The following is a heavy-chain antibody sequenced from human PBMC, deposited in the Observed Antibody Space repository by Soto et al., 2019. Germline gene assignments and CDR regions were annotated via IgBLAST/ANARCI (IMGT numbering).Heavy chain of an antibody. V-gene: IGHV1-18*01. J-gene: IGHJ3*02. CDR3: ARDRDRVAAI. CDR2: INAYNGNR. D-gene: IGHD2-15*01. CDR1: GYTFNTYG. Sequence: QVHLVQSGPEVKKPGASVKVSCKASGYTFNTYGITWVRQAPGQGLEWMAWINAYNGNRVYAQNFQGRVTVTTDTSTSSASMDRMSLTSDDAAVYFCARDRDRVAAIWGLGTMVNVSP.